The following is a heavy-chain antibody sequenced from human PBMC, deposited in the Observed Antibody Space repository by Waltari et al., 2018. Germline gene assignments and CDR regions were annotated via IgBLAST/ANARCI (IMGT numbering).Heavy chain of an antibody. CDR2: ISSSSSYI. Sequence: EVQLVESGGGLVKPGGSLRLSCAASGFTFSSYSMNWVRQAPGKGLEWVSSISSSSSYIYYADSVKGRFTISRDNAKNSLYLQMNSLRAEDTAVYYCARGREDRGYSYGGGYYYYYGMDVWGQGTTVTVSS. V-gene: IGHV3-21*01. D-gene: IGHD5-18*01. CDR3: ARGREDRGYSYGGGYYYYYGMDV. J-gene: IGHJ6*02. CDR1: GFTFSSYS.